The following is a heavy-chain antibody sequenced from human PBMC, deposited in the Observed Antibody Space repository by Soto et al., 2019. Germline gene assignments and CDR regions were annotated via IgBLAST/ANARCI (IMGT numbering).Heavy chain of an antibody. J-gene: IGHJ6*02. Sequence: QVHLVQSGAEVKKPGSSVKVSCKASGGTFSTYAINWVRQAPGQGLEWMGGIIPTSGTPSYAQKFQGRVTITAAESTSTAYMELSSLRSEDTVVYYCATGRGYIYARRFLSGLDVCGQGTTVTVSS. CDR1: GGTFSTYA. D-gene: IGHD5-18*01. V-gene: IGHV1-69*01. CDR3: ATGRGYIYARRFLSGLDV. CDR2: IIPTSGTP.